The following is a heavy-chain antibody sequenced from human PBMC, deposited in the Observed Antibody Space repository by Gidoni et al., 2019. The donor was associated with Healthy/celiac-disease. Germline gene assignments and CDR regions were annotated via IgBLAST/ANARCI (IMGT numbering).Heavy chain of an antibody. Sequence: QVQLQESGPGLVKPSETLSLTCTVSGGSISSYYWSWIRQPAGKGLEWIGRIYTSGSTNYNPSLKSRVTMSVDTSKNQFSLKLSSVTAADTAVYYCARSYDYVWGSIHAPFDYWGQGTLVTVSS. V-gene: IGHV4-4*07. D-gene: IGHD3-16*01. CDR3: ARSYDYVWGSIHAPFDY. CDR1: GGSISSYY. CDR2: IYTSGST. J-gene: IGHJ4*02.